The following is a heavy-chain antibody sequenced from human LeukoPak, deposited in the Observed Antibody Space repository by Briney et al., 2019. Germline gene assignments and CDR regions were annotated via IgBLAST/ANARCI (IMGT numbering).Heavy chain of an antibody. CDR2: IYTSGST. V-gene: IGHV4-61*02. Sequence: SETLSLTCTVSGGSISSGNYYWNWIRQPAGKGLEWIGRIYTSGSTNYNPSLKSRVTISVDTSKNQFSLQLSSVTAADTAVYYCASERNVDAFDIWGQGTMVTVSS. J-gene: IGHJ3*02. CDR1: GGSISSGNYY. CDR3: ASERNVDAFDI.